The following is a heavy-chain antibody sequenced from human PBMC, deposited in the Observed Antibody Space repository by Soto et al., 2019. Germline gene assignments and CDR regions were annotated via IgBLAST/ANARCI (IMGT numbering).Heavy chain of an antibody. CDR2: IYKSGTT. CDR1: GGSISTYY. Sequence: SETLSLTCTVSGGSISTYYWSWIRQPPGKGLEWIGYIYKSGTTNYSPALKSRVTISVDTSKNQFSLKLSSVTAADTAVYYCARYGDYELDYFDQWGQGTLVTVSS. D-gene: IGHD4-17*01. J-gene: IGHJ4*02. V-gene: IGHV4-59*01. CDR3: ARYGDYELDYFDQ.